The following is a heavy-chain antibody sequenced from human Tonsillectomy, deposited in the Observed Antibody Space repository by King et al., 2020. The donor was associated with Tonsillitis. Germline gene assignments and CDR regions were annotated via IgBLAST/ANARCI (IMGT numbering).Heavy chain of an antibody. CDR2: ISYSGST. V-gene: IGHV4-30-4*01. CDR3: ARDRRLGAFDP. D-gene: IGHD3-22*01. J-gene: IGHJ5*02. Sequence: VQLQESGPGLVKPSQTLSLTCTVSGGSIRSGDYYWSWIRQPPGKGLEWIGYISYSGSTYYNPSLMSRFTISVDTSKNQFSLKLSSVTAADTAVYYCARDRRLGAFDPWGQGTLVTVSS. CDR1: GGSIRSGDYY.